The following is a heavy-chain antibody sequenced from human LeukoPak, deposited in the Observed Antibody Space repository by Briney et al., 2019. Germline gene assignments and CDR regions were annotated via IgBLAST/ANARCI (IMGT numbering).Heavy chain of an antibody. CDR2: ITSSGSTI. J-gene: IGHJ4*02. D-gene: IGHD6-13*01. CDR3: ARDLSSWYVLDY. CDR1: GFTFSAYE. V-gene: IGHV3-48*03. Sequence: GGSLTLSCAASGFTFSAYEMNWVGQAPGKGLEWISYITSSGSTIYYADSVKGRFAISRDNAENSLFLQMNSLRAEDTAVYYCARDLSSWYVLDYWGPGSLGTVSS.